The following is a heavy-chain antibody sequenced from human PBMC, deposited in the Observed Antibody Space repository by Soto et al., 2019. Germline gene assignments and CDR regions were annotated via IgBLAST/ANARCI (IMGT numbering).Heavy chain of an antibody. V-gene: IGHV1-2*04. CDR2: INPNSGGT. CDR1: GYTFTGYY. J-gene: IGHJ4*02. D-gene: IGHD3-3*01. Sequence: GASVKVSCKASGYTFTGYYMNWVRQAPGQGLEWMGWINPNSGGTNYAQKFQGWVTMTRDTSISTAYMELSRLRSDDTAVYYCARERRPAISGVVSGLGHFDYCGQGPLVTVSS. CDR3: ARERRPAISGVVSGLGHFDY.